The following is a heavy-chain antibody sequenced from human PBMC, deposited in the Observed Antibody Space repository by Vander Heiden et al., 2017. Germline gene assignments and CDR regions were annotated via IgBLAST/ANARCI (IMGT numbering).Heavy chain of an antibody. V-gene: IGHV3-21*01. D-gene: IGHD3-22*01. CDR1: GFTFSSYS. J-gene: IGHJ6*04. CDR3: ARDAYYYDSSGYPV. Sequence: EVQLVESGGGLVKPGGSLRLSCAASGFTFSSYSMNWVRQAPGKGLEWVSSISSSSSYIYYADSVKGRFTISRDNAKNSLYLQMKSMRAEDTAVYYCARDAYYYDSSGYPVWGEGTTVTVYS. CDR2: ISSSSSYI.